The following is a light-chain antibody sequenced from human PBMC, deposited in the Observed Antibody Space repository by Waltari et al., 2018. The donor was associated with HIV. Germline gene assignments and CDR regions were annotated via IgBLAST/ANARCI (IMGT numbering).Light chain of an antibody. J-gene: IGKJ2*01. CDR1: QTINNY. CDR2: SAS. CDR3: QQSHSTPRT. V-gene: IGKV1-39*01. Sequence: DIQMTQSPSSLSATVGDRVTITCRTSQTINNYLNWYQQKSGSAPKLLIFSASNLRNDVPSRFSGSGSGTTFMLTIDGLQPDDFATYYCQQSHSTPRTFGQGTRLEVK.